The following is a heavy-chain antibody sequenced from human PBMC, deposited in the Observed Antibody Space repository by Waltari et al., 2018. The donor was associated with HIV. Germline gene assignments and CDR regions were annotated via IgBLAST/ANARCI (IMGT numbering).Heavy chain of an antibody. CDR1: GFPISSYS. Sequence: EFQLVDSGGGLVQPGGSLRISCAASGFPISSYSMSWVRQAPGKGVEWVAIMNEDGSKKDYVDSVKGRFTISRDNARNSLYLQMNNLRRGDTAVYYCGRGGLRDYWGQGTLVTVSS. J-gene: IGHJ4*02. CDR3: GRGGLRDY. V-gene: IGHV3-7*01. D-gene: IGHD3-16*01. CDR2: MNEDGSKK.